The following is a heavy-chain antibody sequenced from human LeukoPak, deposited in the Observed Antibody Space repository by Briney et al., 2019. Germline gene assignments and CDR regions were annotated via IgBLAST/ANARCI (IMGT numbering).Heavy chain of an antibody. CDR2: IKSKTDGGTT. D-gene: IGHD6-13*01. CDR1: GFTFSNAR. V-gene: IGHV3-15*01. J-gene: IGHJ3*02. CDR3: TTDSSSWYVDI. Sequence: PGGSLRLSCAASGFTFSNARMSWVRQAPGKGLEWVGRIKSKTDGGTTDYAAPVKGRFTISRDDSKNTLYLQMNSLKTEDTAVYYCTTDSSSWYVDIWGQGTMVTVSS.